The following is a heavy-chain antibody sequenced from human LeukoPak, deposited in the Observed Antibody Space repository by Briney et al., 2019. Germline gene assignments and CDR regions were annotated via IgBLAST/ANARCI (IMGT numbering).Heavy chain of an antibody. CDR1: GGTFSSYA. CDR2: IIPIFGTA. CDR3: ARPLQPVPRGSSGHDLSGMDV. D-gene: IGHD5-12*01. Sequence: SVKVSCKASGGTFSSYAISWVRQAPGQGLEWMGGIIPIFGTANYAQKFQGRVTITADESTSTAYMELSSLRSEDTAVYYCARPLQPVPRGSSGHDLSGMDVWGKGTTVTVSS. J-gene: IGHJ6*04. V-gene: IGHV1-69*13.